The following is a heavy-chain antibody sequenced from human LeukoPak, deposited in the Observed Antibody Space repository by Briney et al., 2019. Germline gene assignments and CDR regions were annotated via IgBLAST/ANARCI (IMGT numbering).Heavy chain of an antibody. CDR1: GLTFSSYS. Sequence: GGSLRLSCAASGLTFSSYSMNWVRQAPGKGLEWVSSISSSRSYIYYADSVKCRFTISRDHAKNSLYLQMNSLRAEDTAIYYFVRGCTYFDYWGGYYTVQGWVQETMVSVCS. V-gene: IGHV3-21*01. J-gene: IGHJ3*01. CDR2: ISSSRSYI. D-gene: IGHD3-3*01. CDR3: VRGCTYFDYWGGYYTVQG.